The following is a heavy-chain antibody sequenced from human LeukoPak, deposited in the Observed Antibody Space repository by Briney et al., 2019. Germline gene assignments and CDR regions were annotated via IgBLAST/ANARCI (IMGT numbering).Heavy chain of an antibody. J-gene: IGHJ4*02. V-gene: IGHV4-59*01. CDR1: GGSISYYY. CDR3: ARNRGSSPLYVY. CDR2: IYFSGST. Sequence: SETLSLTCAVSGGSISYYYWSWIRQPPGKGLEWIGYIYFSGSTNYNPSLRSRVTISVDASKNQFSLKLSSVTAADTAVYFCARNRGSSPLYVYWGQGTLDTVSS. D-gene: IGHD1-26*01.